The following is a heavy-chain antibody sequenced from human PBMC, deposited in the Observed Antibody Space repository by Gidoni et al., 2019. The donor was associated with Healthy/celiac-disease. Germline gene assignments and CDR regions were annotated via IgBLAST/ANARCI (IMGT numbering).Heavy chain of an antibody. CDR3: AKDQSIVGATYDAFDI. Sequence: EVQLVESGGGLVQPGGSLRLSCAASGFTFSSYAMSWVRQAPGKGLEWVSAISGSGGSTYYADSVKGRFTISRDNSKNTLYLQMNSMRAEDTAVYYCAKDQSIVGATYDAFDIWGQGTMVTVSS. CDR2: ISGSGGST. V-gene: IGHV3-23*04. D-gene: IGHD1-26*01. J-gene: IGHJ3*02. CDR1: GFTFSSYA.